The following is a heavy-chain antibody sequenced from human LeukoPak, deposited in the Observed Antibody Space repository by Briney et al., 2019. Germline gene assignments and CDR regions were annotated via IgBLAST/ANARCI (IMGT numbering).Heavy chain of an antibody. J-gene: IGHJ6*02. CDR2: ISYDGSNK. Sequence: GGSLRLSCTASGFTLSSYGMHWVRQAPGKGLEWVAVISYDGSNKYYADSVKGRFTISRDNSKNTLYLQMNSLRAEDTAVYYCAKVAGDYYYYGMDVWGQGTTVTVSS. CDR3: AKVAGDYYYYGMDV. D-gene: IGHD2-15*01. V-gene: IGHV3-30*18. CDR1: GFTLSSYG.